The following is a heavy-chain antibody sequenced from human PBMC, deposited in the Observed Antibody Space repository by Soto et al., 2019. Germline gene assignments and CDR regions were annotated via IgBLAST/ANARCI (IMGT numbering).Heavy chain of an antibody. CDR1: GVSISSGDYY. J-gene: IGHJ4*02. CDR2: IYHSVST. V-gene: IGHV4-30-2*01. Sequence: SETLSLTCTVSGVSISSGDYYWSWIRQPPGKGLEWIGYIYHSVSTYYNPSLKSRVTISVDRSKNQFSLKLSSVTAADTAVYYCARGPPIFYWGQGTLVTVSS. D-gene: IGHD3-9*01. CDR3: ARGPPIFY.